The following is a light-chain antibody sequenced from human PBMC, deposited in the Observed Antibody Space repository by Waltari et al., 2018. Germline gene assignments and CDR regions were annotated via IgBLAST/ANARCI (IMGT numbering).Light chain of an antibody. V-gene: IGKV1-9*01. CDR3: QQLQSYPIT. CDR1: QTINTY. J-gene: IGKJ4*01. Sequence: IQLTQSPSSLSAFVGDRVTLTCRASQTINTYLVWYQQKPGKAPNLLIYAASTLQSGVPSRFSGSGSGTEFTLTIRSLQPEDFATYYCQQLQSYPITFGGGTKVEI. CDR2: AAS.